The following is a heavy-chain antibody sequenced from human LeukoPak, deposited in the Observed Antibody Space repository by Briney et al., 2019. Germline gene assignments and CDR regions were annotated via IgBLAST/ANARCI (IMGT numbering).Heavy chain of an antibody. CDR2: INPNSGGT. V-gene: IGHV1-2*02. D-gene: IGHD3-9*01. Sequence: ASVKVSCKASGYTFTGYYMHWARQAPGQGLEWMGWINPNSGGTNYAQKFQGRVTMTRDTSISTAYMELSRLRSDDTAVYYCARNWRYDILTGYYDTDYWGQGTLVTVSS. CDR3: ARNWRYDILTGYYDTDY. J-gene: IGHJ4*02. CDR1: GYTFTGYY.